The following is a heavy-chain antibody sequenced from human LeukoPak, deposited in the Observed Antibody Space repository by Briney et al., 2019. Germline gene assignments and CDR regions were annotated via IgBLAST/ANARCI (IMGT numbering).Heavy chain of an antibody. J-gene: IGHJ6*03. D-gene: IGHD2-15*01. CDR2: INHSGST. CDR1: GASFSGYY. Sequence: KASETLSLTCAVYGASFSGYYWSWIRQPPGKGLEWIGEINHSGSTNYNPSLKSRVTISVDTSKNQFSLKLSSVTAADTAVYYCARGDCSGGSCYSGWKGVKTPPKRHYYMDVWGKGTTVTVSS. V-gene: IGHV4-34*01. CDR3: ARGDCSGGSCYSGWKGVKTPPKRHYYMDV.